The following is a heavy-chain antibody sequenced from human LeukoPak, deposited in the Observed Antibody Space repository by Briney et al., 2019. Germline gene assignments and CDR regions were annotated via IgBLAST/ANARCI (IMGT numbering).Heavy chain of an antibody. D-gene: IGHD4-11*01. V-gene: IGHV3-74*01. J-gene: IGHJ4*02. CDR3: ARDPGHSNYINDY. CDR1: GFTFSNYW. CDR2: ISSDGTNT. Sequence: PGGSLRLSCAASGFTFSNYWMHWVRQSPGKGLVWVSRISSDGTNTNDAGSVKGRFTISRDNAENTLYLQMTSLRAEDTAVYYCARDPGHSNYINDYWGQGTLVTVSS.